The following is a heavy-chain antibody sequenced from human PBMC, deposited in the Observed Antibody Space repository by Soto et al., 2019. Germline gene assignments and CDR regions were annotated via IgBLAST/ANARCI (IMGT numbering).Heavy chain of an antibody. Sequence: ASVKVSCKASGFTFTNYGISWVRQAPGQGLEWMGWISAYKGNTNYAQKFQGRVTMTTDTSTSTAYMELRSLRSDDTAVYYCAILSGQLPYYFDYWGQGTLVTVSS. CDR3: AILSGQLPYYFDY. CDR1: GFTFTNYG. CDR2: ISAYKGNT. D-gene: IGHD6-6*01. J-gene: IGHJ4*02. V-gene: IGHV1-18*01.